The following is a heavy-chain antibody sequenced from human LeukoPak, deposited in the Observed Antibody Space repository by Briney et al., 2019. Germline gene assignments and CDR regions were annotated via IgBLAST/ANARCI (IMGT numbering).Heavy chain of an antibody. CDR2: TYYSGST. J-gene: IGHJ5*02. Sequence: SQTLSLTCTVSGGSISSGDYYWRWIRQPPGKGLEGIGYTYYSGSTYYNPSLKNRVSISVDTSKNQFSLNLSSVTAADTAVYYCARPYYYDSRIDPWGQGTLVTVSS. CDR3: ARPYYYDSRIDP. D-gene: IGHD3-22*01. CDR1: GGSISSGDYY. V-gene: IGHV4-30-4*01.